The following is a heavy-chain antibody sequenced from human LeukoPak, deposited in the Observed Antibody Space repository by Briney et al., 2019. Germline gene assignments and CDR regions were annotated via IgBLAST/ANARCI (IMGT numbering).Heavy chain of an antibody. J-gene: IGHJ3*02. Sequence: ASVKVSCKASGYTFPNFGISWVRQAPGQGLEWMGWISAYSGNTNYAQKLQGRVTMTTDTSTSTACMELRSLRSDDTAVYYCARPQSSAGDDAFDIWGQGTMVTVSS. D-gene: IGHD3-22*01. CDR3: ARPQSSAGDDAFDI. V-gene: IGHV1-18*01. CDR2: ISAYSGNT. CDR1: GYTFPNFG.